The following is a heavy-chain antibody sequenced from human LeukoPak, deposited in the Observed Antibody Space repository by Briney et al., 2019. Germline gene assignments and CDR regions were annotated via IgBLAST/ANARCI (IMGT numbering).Heavy chain of an antibody. CDR3: ASSEAPITPPPYGMGV. CDR1: GDPISSGGYC. CDR2: IYSSGGT. J-gene: IGHJ6*02. D-gene: IGHD5-12*01. V-gene: IGHV4-31*03. Sequence: SETLSLTCTVSGDPISSGGYCWNWFRQHPGKGLEWIGYIYSSGGTFYNPSLKSRVTISVDTSWNQFSLRLGSVTAADTALYYCASSEAPITPPPYGMGVWGQGTKVTVSS.